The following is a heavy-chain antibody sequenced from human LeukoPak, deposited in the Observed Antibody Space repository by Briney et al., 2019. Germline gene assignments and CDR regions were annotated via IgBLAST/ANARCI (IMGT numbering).Heavy chain of an antibody. D-gene: IGHD2-2*01. CDR2: INPSGGST. CDR3: ARAAFSYCSSTSCGFDP. Sequence: ASVKVSCKASGYTFTSYYMHWVRQAPGQGLEWMGIINPSGGSTSYAQKFQGRVTMTRDMSTNTVYMELSSLRSEDTAVYYCARAAFSYCSSTSCGFDPWGQGTLVTVSS. J-gene: IGHJ5*02. CDR1: GYTFTSYY. V-gene: IGHV1-46*01.